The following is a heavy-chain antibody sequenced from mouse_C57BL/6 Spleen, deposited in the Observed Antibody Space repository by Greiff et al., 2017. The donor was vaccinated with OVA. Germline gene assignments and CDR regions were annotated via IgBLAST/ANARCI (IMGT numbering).Heavy chain of an antibody. CDR1: GFNIKDDY. D-gene: IGHD2-1*01. CDR2: IDPENGDT. Sequence: VQLQQSGAELVRPGASVKLSCTASGFNIKDDYMHWVKQRPEQGLEWIGWIDPENGDTEYASKFQGKATITADTSSNTAYLQLSSLTSEDTAVYYCTTDGNYPFAYWGQGTLVTVSA. V-gene: IGHV14-4*01. CDR3: TTDGNYPFAY. J-gene: IGHJ3*01.